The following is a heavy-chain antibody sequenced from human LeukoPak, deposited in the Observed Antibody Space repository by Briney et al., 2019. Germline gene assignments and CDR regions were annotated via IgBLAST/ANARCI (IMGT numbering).Heavy chain of an antibody. CDR2: IFYSGIT. CDR1: GGSISTSGYY. D-gene: IGHD4-11*01. Sequence: PSETLSLTCTVSGGSISTSGYYWGWIRQPPGKGLEWIGNIFYSGITHYNPSLNSRATLSVATSKNRFSLKLSSVTAADTAVYYCPRLGGYSHGPDPVDYWGQGTLVTVSS. V-gene: IGHV4-39*01. J-gene: IGHJ4*02. CDR3: PRLGGYSHGPDPVDY.